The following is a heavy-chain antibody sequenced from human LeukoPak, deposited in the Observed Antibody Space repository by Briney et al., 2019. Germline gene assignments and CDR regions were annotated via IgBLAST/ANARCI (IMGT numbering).Heavy chain of an antibody. V-gene: IGHV3-30-3*01. CDR1: GFTFSSYA. D-gene: IGHD4-17*01. CDR3: ARDGGDYDPYYFDY. J-gene: IGHJ4*02. CDR2: ISYDGSNK. Sequence: GGSLRLSCAASGFTFSSYAMHWVRQAPGKGLEWVAVISYDGSNKYYADSVKGRFTISRDNSKNTLYLQMNSLRAEDTAVYYCARDGGDYDPYYFDYWGQGTLVTVSS.